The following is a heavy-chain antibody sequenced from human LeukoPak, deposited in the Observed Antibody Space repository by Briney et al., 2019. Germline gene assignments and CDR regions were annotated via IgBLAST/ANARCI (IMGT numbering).Heavy chain of an antibody. CDR3: VKPTRAPDC. D-gene: IGHD1-14*01. Sequence: GSLRLSCTASGFTFSDYYMSWIRQAPGKGLEWISYISSSSHDINYADSVRGRFTISRDNAKNSVYLQMNSLRAEDTAVYYCVKPTRAPDCWGQGTLVTVSS. CDR1: GFTFSDYY. CDR2: ISSSSHDI. V-gene: IGHV3-11*06. J-gene: IGHJ4*02.